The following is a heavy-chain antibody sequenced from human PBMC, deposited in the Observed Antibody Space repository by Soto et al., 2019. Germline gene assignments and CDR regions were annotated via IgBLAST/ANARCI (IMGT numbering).Heavy chain of an antibody. CDR2: IKEHGGQD. J-gene: IGHJ4*02. Sequence: GGSLRLSCAASGFTFNTYWMSWVRQAPGKGLEWVAHIKEHGGQDFYVDSVKGRFTIFRDNAKNSLYLQLSSLTSEDTAVYYCATNEGRDGYSFDYWGQGTLVTVSS. CDR3: ATNEGRDGYSFDY. D-gene: IGHD5-12*01. V-gene: IGHV3-7*03. CDR1: GFTFNTYW.